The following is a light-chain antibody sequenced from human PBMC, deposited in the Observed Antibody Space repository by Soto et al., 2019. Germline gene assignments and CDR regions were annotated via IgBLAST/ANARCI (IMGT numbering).Light chain of an antibody. CDR1: QSISSW. V-gene: IGKV1-5*01. Sequence: DIQMTQSPSTLSASVGDRVTITCRASQSISSWLAWYQQKPGKAPKVLIYDASSLESGVPSRFSGSGSGTGFTLTISSLQPDDFATYYCQQYNSYWTFGQGTKVEIK. J-gene: IGKJ1*01. CDR2: DAS. CDR3: QQYNSYWT.